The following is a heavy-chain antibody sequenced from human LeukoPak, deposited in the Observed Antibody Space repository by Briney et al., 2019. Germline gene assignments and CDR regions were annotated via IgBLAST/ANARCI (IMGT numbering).Heavy chain of an antibody. CDR1: GFTFRNYW. J-gene: IGHJ4*02. D-gene: IGHD2-15*01. CDR2: TKPDGTAE. V-gene: IGHV3-7*01. CDR3: ARDGGLHTNFDY. Sequence: GGSLRLSCAASGFTFRNYWMGWVRQAPGKGLEWVANTKPDGTAEYYADSVRGRFTTSRDNANNFLYLQMNSLRGEDTAVYYCARDGGLHTNFDYWGQGTLVTDSS.